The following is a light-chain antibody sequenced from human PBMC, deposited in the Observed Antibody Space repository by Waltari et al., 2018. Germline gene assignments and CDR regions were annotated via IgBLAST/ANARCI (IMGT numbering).Light chain of an antibody. CDR2: DAV. CDR1: QNINSY. CDR3: QQSYSAPT. Sequence: DIQMNQSPSSLSASVGDRVTITCRASQNINSYLNWYQQEPGKAPKVVIHDAVRLQSGVPSRFSGSGYGTDFSLTISSLQPEDFATYFCQQSYSAPTFGQGTKLEIK. J-gene: IGKJ2*01. V-gene: IGKV1-39*01.